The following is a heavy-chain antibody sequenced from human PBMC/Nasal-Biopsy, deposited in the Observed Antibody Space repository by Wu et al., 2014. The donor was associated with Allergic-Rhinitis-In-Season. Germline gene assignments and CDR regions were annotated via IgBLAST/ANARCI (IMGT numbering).Heavy chain of an antibody. CDR2: IYWDDDK. Sequence: LVKPTQTLTLTCTFSGFSLSTSGVGVGWIRQPPGKALEWLALIYWDDDKRYSPSLKSRLSITKDTSKNQVVLTMTNVDPVDTATYYCAHSTRVVVDMVYYYDMDVWGQGTTVTVSS. D-gene: IGHD4-23*01. J-gene: IGHJ6*02. V-gene: IGHV2-5*02. CDR1: GFSLSTSGVG. CDR3: AHSTRVVVDMVYYYDMDV.